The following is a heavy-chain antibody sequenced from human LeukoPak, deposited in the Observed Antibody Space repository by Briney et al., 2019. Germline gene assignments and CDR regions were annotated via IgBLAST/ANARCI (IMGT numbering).Heavy chain of an antibody. CDR2: ISSSSSTI. CDR1: GFTFSSYS. D-gene: IGHD4-23*01. V-gene: IGHV3-48*01. CDR3: ARDRLGGHHDY. Sequence: PGGSLRLSCAASGFTFSSYSMNWVRQAPGKGLEWVSYISSSSSTIYYADSVKGRFTISRDNAKNSLYLQMNSLRAEDTAVYYCARDRLGGHHDYWGQGTLVTVSS. J-gene: IGHJ4*02.